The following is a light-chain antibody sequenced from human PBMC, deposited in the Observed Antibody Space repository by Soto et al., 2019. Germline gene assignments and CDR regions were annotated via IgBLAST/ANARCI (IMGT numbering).Light chain of an antibody. CDR3: QQYYSYSLLT. CDR2: DAS. J-gene: IGKJ4*01. Sequence: DIQMTQSPSTLSASVGDRVTITCRASQSISSWLAWYQQKPGKAPKLLIYDASSLESGVPSRFSGSGSGTEFTLTISSLQPDDFATYYCQQYYSYSLLTFGGGTKVEIK. CDR1: QSISSW. V-gene: IGKV1-5*01.